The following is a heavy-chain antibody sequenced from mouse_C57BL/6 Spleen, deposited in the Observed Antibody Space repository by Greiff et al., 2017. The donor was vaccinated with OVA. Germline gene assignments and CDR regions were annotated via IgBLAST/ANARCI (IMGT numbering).Heavy chain of an antibody. D-gene: IGHD1-1*01. J-gene: IGHJ2*01. CDR2: IPPNSGST. CDR3: ARGATVEAEDD. V-gene: IGHV1-64*01. Sequence: QVQLQQPGAELVKPGASVKLSCKASGYTFTSYWMHWVKQRPGQGLEWIGMIPPNSGSTNYPEKFKSKATLTVDKSSSTAYMQLRSLPSADSAVYYCARGATVEAEDDWGQGTTLTVSS. CDR1: GYTFTSYW.